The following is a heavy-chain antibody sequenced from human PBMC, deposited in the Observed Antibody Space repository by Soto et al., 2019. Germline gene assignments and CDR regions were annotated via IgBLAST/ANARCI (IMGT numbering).Heavy chain of an antibody. J-gene: IGHJ6*02. CDR2: IYPGDSDT. D-gene: IGHD6-13*01. CDR1: GYSFTSYW. Sequence: GESLKLSCKGSGYSFTSYWIGCVRQMPGKGLEWMGIIYPGDSDTRYSPSFQGQVTISADKSISTAYLQWSSLKASDTAMYYCARQDSSSWYDYYYGMDVWGQGTTVTVS. V-gene: IGHV5-51*01. CDR3: ARQDSSSWYDYYYGMDV.